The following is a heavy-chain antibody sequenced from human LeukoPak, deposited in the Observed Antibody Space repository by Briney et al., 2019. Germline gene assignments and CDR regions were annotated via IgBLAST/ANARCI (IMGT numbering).Heavy chain of an antibody. CDR2: MNPNSGNT. CDR3: ARGLVWSGLLLVL. V-gene: IGHV1-8*03. CDR1: GYTFTSYD. D-gene: IGHD3-3*01. Sequence: ASVKVSCKASGYTFTSYDINWVRQATGQGLEWMGWMNPNSGNTGYAQKFQGRVTITRNTSISTAYVELSSLRSEDTAVYYCARGLVWSGLLLVLWGQGTLVTVSS. J-gene: IGHJ4*02.